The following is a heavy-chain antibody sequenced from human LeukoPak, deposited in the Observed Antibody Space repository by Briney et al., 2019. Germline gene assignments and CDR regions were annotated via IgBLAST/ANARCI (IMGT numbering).Heavy chain of an antibody. CDR3: ARTTVTTSPFDY. CDR2: IYYSGST. CDR1: GVSISSYY. Sequence: SETPSLTCAVSGVSISSYYWSWIRQPPGKGLEWIGYIYYSGSTNYNPSLKSRVTISVDTSKNQFSLNLSSVTEADTAVYYCARTTVTTSPFDYWGQGTLVTVSS. J-gene: IGHJ4*02. D-gene: IGHD4-17*01. V-gene: IGHV4-59*01.